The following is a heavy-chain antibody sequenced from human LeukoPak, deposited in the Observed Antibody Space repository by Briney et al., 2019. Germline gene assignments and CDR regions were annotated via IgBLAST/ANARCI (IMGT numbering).Heavy chain of an antibody. V-gene: IGHV3-11*01. CDR3: ARARGAYAFDV. Sequence: GGSLRLSCAASGFTFSDYYMGWIRQAPGKGLEWVSYISSSGSTMYYADSVKGRFPISRDNAKNSLYLQMNSLRAEDTAVYYCARARGAYAFDVWGQGTMVTVSS. CDR2: ISSSGSTM. CDR1: GFTFSDYY. J-gene: IGHJ3*01. D-gene: IGHD3-10*01.